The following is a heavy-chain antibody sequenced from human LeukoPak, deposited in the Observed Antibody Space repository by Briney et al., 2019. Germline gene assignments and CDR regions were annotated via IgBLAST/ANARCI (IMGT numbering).Heavy chain of an antibody. CDR3: ARQYCSSFTCYGILGFYFDY. CDR2: IFYSGNT. Sequence: SETLSLTCTVSGGSISSSGYYWGWIRQPPGKGLDWIGSIFYSGNTYYNPSLRSRVTIFVDTSKNQFSLKLSSVTAADTAVYYCARQYCSSFTCYGILGFYFDYWGQGNLATVSS. D-gene: IGHD2-2*01. CDR1: GGSISSSGYY. V-gene: IGHV4-39*01. J-gene: IGHJ4*02.